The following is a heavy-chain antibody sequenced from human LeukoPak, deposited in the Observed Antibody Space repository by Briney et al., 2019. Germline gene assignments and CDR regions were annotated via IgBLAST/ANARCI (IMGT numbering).Heavy chain of an antibody. CDR2: INHSGST. CDR1: GGSFSGYY. CDR3: ARDLLGWELHYFDY. Sequence: SETLSLTCAVYGGSFSGYYWSWIRQPPGKGLEWIGEINHSGSTNYNPSLKSRVTISVDTSKNQFSLKLSSVTAADTAVYYCARDLLGWELHYFDYWGQGTLVTVSS. D-gene: IGHD1-26*01. V-gene: IGHV4-34*01. J-gene: IGHJ4*02.